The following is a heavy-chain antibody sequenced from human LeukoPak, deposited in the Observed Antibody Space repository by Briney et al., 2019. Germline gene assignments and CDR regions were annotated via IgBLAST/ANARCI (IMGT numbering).Heavy chain of an antibody. J-gene: IGHJ6*02. Sequence: SETLPLTCTVSGGSITNNNYYWDWLRQPPGMGLEWNGYFYYSGSAYYSPSLKSRVTISVDKSKNQFSLKLSSVTAADTAVDYCARSDYYNYYYYYGMDVWGQGTTVTVSS. D-gene: IGHD4-17*01. CDR1: GGSITNNNYY. CDR2: FYYSGSA. V-gene: IGHV4-39*07. CDR3: ARSDYYNYYYYYGMDV.